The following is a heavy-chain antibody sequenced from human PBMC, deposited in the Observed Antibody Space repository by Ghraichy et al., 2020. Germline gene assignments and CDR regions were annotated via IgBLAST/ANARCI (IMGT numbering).Heavy chain of an antibody. Sequence: SETLSLTCAVSGDSISRGEYTWNWIRQPPGKGLEWVGHIHCRGTTFYNPSLKSRVIVSLDKSRNQFSLRLSSVTAADTALYFCARDSVENGQADGFDVWGQGTMVRVSS. V-gene: IGHV4-30-2*01. CDR3: ARDSVENGQADGFDV. D-gene: IGHD2-8*01. CDR2: IHCRGTT. CDR1: GDSISRGEYT. J-gene: IGHJ3*01.